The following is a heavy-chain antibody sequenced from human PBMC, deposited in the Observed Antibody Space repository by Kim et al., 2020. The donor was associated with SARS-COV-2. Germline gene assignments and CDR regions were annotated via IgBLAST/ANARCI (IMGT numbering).Heavy chain of an antibody. V-gene: IGHV1-18*01. CDR3: ARGGAQWLVWGRAFDI. CDR2: ISAYNGNT. J-gene: IGHJ3*02. CDR1: GYTFTSYG. D-gene: IGHD6-19*01. Sequence: ASVKVSCKASGYTFTSYGISWVRQAPGQGLEWMGWISAYNGNTNYAQKLQGRVTMTTDTSTSTAYMELRSLRSDDTAVYYCARGGAQWLVWGRAFDIWGQGTMVTVSS.